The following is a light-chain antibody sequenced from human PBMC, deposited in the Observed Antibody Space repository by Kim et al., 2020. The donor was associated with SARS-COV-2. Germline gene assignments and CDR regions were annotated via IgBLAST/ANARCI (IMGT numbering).Light chain of an antibody. CDR1: QSITTS. CDR3: QQSYSRPLT. Sequence: ASVEDRVTITCRASQSITTSLNWYQQKRGKAPDLLIYAASNLQGGVPPRFSASGSGTDFTLTISSLQPEDFATYFCQQSYSRPLTFGGGTKVDIK. CDR2: AAS. V-gene: IGKV1-39*01. J-gene: IGKJ4*01.